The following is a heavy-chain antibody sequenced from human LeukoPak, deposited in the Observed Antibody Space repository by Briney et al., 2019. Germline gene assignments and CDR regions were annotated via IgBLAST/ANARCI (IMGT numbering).Heavy chain of an antibody. V-gene: IGHV4-61*02. D-gene: IGHD1-26*01. J-gene: IGHJ3*02. CDR3: ARDPGSSHAFDI. CDR1: GGSISSGSYF. CDR2: FDSSGNT. Sequence: SQTLSLTCTVSGGSISSGSYFWSWIRQSAGRGLEWIGRFDSSGNTNYNPSLKSRVTMSLDTSKNQFSLKLSSVTAADTAVYYCARDPGSSHAFDIWGQGTMVTVSS.